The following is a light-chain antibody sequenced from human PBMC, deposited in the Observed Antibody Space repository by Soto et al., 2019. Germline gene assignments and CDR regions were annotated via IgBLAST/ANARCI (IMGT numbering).Light chain of an antibody. Sequence: DIQMTQSPSSLSASVGDRVTITCRASQSISSFLNWYQQKPGNAPKYLIYAASMLRDGVPSRFSGSGSETHFTLTINNLQPEDFATYHCQQSYSMPYTFGQGTKLEIK. CDR2: AAS. V-gene: IGKV1-39*01. CDR3: QQSYSMPYT. CDR1: QSISSF. J-gene: IGKJ2*01.